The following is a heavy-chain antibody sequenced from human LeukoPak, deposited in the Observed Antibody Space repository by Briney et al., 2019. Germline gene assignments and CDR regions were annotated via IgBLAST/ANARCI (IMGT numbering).Heavy chain of an antibody. CDR1: GFSFSSYW. V-gene: IGHV3-7*01. Sequence: GGSLRLSCAASGFSFSSYWMSWVRQAPGKGPEWVANIKQDGGEKFYVDPVKGRFTISRDNAKNSLYLQMNSLRVDDTAVYYCAREDHSVYNYWGQGTLVTVSS. CDR2: IKQDGGEK. D-gene: IGHD5/OR15-5a*01. CDR3: AREDHSVYNY. J-gene: IGHJ4*02.